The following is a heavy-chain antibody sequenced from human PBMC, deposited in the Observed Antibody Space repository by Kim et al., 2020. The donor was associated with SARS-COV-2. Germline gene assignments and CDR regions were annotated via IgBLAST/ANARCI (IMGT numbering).Heavy chain of an antibody. V-gene: IGHV4-34*01. Sequence: SETLSLTCAVYGGSFSGYYWSWIRQPPGKGLEWIGEINHSGSTNYNPSLKSRVTISVDTSKNQFSLKLSSVTAADTAVYYCARGRSNWNYVSWFDPWGQGTLVTVSS. CDR3: ARGRSNWNYVSWFDP. J-gene: IGHJ5*02. D-gene: IGHD1-7*01. CDR2: INHSGST. CDR1: GGSFSGYY.